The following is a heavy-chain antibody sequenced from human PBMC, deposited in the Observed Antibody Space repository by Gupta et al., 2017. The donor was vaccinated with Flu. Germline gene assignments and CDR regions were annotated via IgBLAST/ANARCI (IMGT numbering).Heavy chain of an antibody. CDR1: GFTFDDYA. D-gene: IGHD6-13*01. CDR2: ISWNSGSI. V-gene: IGHV3-9*01. Sequence: EVQLVESGGGLVQPGRSLRLSCAASGFTFDDYAMHWVRQAPGKGLEWVSGISWNSGSIGYADSVKGRFTISRDNAKNSLYLQMNSLRAEDTALYYCAKDLYGSIAAAGTVVVYWGQGTLVTVSS. J-gene: IGHJ4*02. CDR3: AKDLYGSIAAAGTVVVY.